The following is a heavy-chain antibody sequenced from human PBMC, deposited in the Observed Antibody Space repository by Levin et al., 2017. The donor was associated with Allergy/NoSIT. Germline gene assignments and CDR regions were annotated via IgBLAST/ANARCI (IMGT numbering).Heavy chain of an antibody. CDR3: ARGRKTLGYCSSTSCYFHWFDP. V-gene: IGHV1-69*04. CDR2: IIPILGIA. Sequence: SVKVSCKASGGTFSSYAISWVRQAPGQGLEWMGRIIPILGIANYAQKFQGRVTITADKSTSTAYMELSSLRSEDTAVYYCARGRKTLGYCSSTSCYFHWFDPWGQGTLVTVSS. CDR1: GGTFSSYA. D-gene: IGHD2-2*01. J-gene: IGHJ5*02.